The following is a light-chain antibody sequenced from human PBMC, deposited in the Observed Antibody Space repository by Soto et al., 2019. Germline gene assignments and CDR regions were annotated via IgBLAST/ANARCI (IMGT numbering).Light chain of an antibody. Sequence: DIQMTQSPSSLSASAGDRVTITCRASQSMNNYVNWYQQKPGKAPQLLIYAASSLQSGVPPRFSGRGSGTDFPLAISSLQPEDFATYYCQQSYSTPYTFGQGTKLEI. CDR2: AAS. CDR1: QSMNNY. CDR3: QQSYSTPYT. V-gene: IGKV1-39*01. J-gene: IGKJ2*01.